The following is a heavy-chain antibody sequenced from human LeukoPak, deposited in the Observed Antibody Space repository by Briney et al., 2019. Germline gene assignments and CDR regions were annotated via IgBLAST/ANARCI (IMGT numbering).Heavy chain of an antibody. CDR3: ARGFFWYSSGYFDAFDI. D-gene: IGHD3-22*01. V-gene: IGHV3-23*01. J-gene: IGHJ3*02. CDR2: ISGSGGST. CDR1: GFTFSNYA. Sequence: GGSLRLSCAASGFTFSNYAMSWVRQAPGKGLEWVSAISGSGGSTYYADSVKGRFTISRDNPKNTLYLHMNSLRAEDTAVYYCARGFFWYSSGYFDAFDIWGQGTMVTVSS.